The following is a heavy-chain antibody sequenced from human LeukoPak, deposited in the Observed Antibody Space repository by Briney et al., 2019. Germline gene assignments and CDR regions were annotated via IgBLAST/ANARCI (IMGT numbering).Heavy chain of an antibody. CDR2: ISDIGSI. V-gene: IGHV4-59*08. Sequence: KTSETLSLTCTVSGGSISSYYWSWIRQPPGKGLEWIAYISDIGSINYNPSLKGRVTISLDTSKNQFSLKLSSVTAADTAVYYCAGHHPRNTVDFWGQGTLVTVSS. CDR3: AGHHPRNTVDF. D-gene: IGHD2/OR15-2a*01. J-gene: IGHJ4*02. CDR1: GGSISSYY.